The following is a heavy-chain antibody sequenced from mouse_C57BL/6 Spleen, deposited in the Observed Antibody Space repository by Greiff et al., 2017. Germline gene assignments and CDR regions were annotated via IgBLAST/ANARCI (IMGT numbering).Heavy chain of an antibody. D-gene: IGHD4-1*01. Sequence: QVQLQQPGAELVRPGSSVKLSCKASGYTFTSYWMDWVKQRPGQGLEWIGNIYPSDSETHYNQKFKDKATLTVDKSSSTAYMQLSSLTSEDSAVYYCARSANWDEGAYWGQGTLVTVSA. CDR1: GYTFTSYW. J-gene: IGHJ3*01. V-gene: IGHV1-61*01. CDR2: IYPSDSET. CDR3: ARSANWDEGAY.